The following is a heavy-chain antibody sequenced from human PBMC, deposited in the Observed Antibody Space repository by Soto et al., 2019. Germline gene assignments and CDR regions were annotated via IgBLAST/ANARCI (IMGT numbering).Heavy chain of an antibody. V-gene: IGHV4-4*02. CDR2: IFHSESN. CDR3: ARGDSGSYLREGLGYYYVMDI. CDR1: GGSISGDYL. J-gene: IGHJ6*02. Sequence: QVRLQESGPGLVKPSGTLSLACVVSGGSISGDYLWTWVRQSPGKGLEWLGEIFHSESNNSNPSLKTRVTLSVDKSKGEFSLNLTAVTAADTAVYYCARGDSGSYLREGLGYYYVMDIWGQGTTVTVSS. D-gene: IGHD1-26*01.